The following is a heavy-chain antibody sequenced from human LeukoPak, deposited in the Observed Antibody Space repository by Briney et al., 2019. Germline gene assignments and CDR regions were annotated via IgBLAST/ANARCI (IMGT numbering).Heavy chain of an antibody. V-gene: IGHV1-46*01. Sequence: ASVKVSCKASGYTFTTYYMHWVRQAPGQGLEWMGMIYPRDGSTSYAQKFQGRVTVTRDTSTSTVHMELSGLRSEDTAVYYCARDQEGFDYWGQGTLVTVSS. J-gene: IGHJ4*02. CDR2: IYPRDGST. CDR3: ARDQEGFDY. CDR1: GYTFTTYY.